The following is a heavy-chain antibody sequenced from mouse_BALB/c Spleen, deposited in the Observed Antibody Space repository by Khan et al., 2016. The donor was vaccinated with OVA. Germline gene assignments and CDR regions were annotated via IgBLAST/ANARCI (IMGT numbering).Heavy chain of an antibody. CDR3: TRHGYVAWFTY. CDR2: IDPFSGGT. Sequence: XQLQQSGPELMKPGASVKISCKASGYSFTSYYIHWVKESHGKSLEWIGYIDPFSGGTTYNQKFKGKATLTVDKSSSTAYIHLSNLTSEASAVYYCTRHGYVAWFTYWGQGTLVTVSA. V-gene: IGHV1S135*01. J-gene: IGHJ3*01. D-gene: IGHD2-2*01. CDR1: GYSFTSYY.